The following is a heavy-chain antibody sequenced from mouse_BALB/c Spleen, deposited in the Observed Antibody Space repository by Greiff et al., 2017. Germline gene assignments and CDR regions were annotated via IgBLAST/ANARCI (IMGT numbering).Heavy chain of an antibody. CDR2: IWGGGST. CDR1: GFSLSRYS. V-gene: IGHV2-6-4*01. Sequence: VKVVESGPGLVAPSQSLSITCTVSGFSLSRYSVHWVRQPPGKGLEWLGMIWGGGSTDYNSAFISRLSISKDNSTSQVFFKMNSLQANDTAIYYCATPGVALYAMDYWGQGTSVTVSS. CDR3: ATPGVALYAMDY. J-gene: IGHJ4*01.